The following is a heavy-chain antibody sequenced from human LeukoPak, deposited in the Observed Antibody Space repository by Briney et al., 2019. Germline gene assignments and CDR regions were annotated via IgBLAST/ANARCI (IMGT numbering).Heavy chain of an antibody. Sequence: GGSLRLSCAAPGFTFSSYGMHWVRQAPGKGLEWVAVISYDGSNKYYADSVKGRFTISRDNSKNTLYLQMNSLRAEDTAVYYCAKEGYDSSGYPSYFDYWGQGTLVTVSS. J-gene: IGHJ4*02. D-gene: IGHD3-22*01. CDR1: GFTFSSYG. V-gene: IGHV3-30*18. CDR2: ISYDGSNK. CDR3: AKEGYDSSGYPSYFDY.